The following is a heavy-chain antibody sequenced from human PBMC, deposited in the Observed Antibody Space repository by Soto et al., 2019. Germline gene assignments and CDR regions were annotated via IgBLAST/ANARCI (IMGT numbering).Heavy chain of an antibody. Sequence: QVQLVESGGGVVQPGRSLRLSCAASGFTFSSYAMHWVRQAPGKGLEWVALISYDGSNKYYADSVKGRLTISRDNSKNTLYLQMNSLRAEDTAVYYCARGRGIYYDSSGYHYWGQGTLVTVSS. V-gene: IGHV3-30-3*01. CDR2: ISYDGSNK. J-gene: IGHJ4*02. D-gene: IGHD3-22*01. CDR1: GFTFSSYA. CDR3: ARGRGIYYDSSGYHY.